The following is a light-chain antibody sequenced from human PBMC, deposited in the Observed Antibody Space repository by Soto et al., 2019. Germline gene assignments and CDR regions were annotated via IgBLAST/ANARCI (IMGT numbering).Light chain of an antibody. V-gene: IGKV3-20*01. CDR3: QQYSGLTLT. CDR2: GAS. CDR1: QSVSSNY. J-gene: IGKJ4*01. Sequence: EVVLTQSPGTLSFAPGERVTLSYRASQSVSSNYFAWYQHKPGQAPRLLIFGASNRATGIPDRFSGSGSETDFTLPISGLETEDFAVYLCQQYSGLTLTFGGGTKLDI.